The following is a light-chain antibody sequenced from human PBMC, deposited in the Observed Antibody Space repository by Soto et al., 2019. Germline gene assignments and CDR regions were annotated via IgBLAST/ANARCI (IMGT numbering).Light chain of an antibody. J-gene: IGLJ1*01. CDR2: AVS. V-gene: IGLV2-14*01. Sequence: QSVLTQPASVSGSPGQSITISCTGTSSDVGLYDYVSWYQQHPGKAPQLMLYAVSNRPSGVSNRFSASKSGNTASLSISGLQVEDDDSYFCYSFTTTFPHVFGNGTKVTVL. CDR1: SSDVGLYDY. CDR3: YSFTTTFPHV.